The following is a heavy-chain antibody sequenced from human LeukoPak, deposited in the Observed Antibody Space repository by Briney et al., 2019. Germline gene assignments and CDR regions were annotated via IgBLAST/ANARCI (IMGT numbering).Heavy chain of an antibody. Sequence: PGGSLRLSCAASGFTFSSYAMHWVRQAPGKGLEWVAFIWYDGSNKDYTDSVKGRFTISRDNAKNRLHLQMNSLRAEDTAVYYCAKDYYGSGVVGYFDYWGQGTLVTVSS. CDR2: IWYDGSNK. CDR3: AKDYYGSGVVGYFDY. D-gene: IGHD3-10*01. V-gene: IGHV3-30*02. CDR1: GFTFSSYA. J-gene: IGHJ4*02.